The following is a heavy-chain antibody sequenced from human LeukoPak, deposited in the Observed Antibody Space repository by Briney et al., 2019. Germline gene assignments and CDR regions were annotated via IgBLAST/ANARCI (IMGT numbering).Heavy chain of an antibody. D-gene: IGHD1-1*01. CDR1: GFTFSDYY. CDR2: ISTGGRTT. V-gene: IGHV3-11*01. CDR3: ARVTTGAAE. Sequence: PGGSLRLSCAASGFTFSDYYMNWIRQAPGKGLEWGSYISTGGRTTWYADSVKGRFTISRDDAKNSLYLQMNSLRAEDTAMYYCARVTTGAAEWGQGTLVTVSS. J-gene: IGHJ4*02.